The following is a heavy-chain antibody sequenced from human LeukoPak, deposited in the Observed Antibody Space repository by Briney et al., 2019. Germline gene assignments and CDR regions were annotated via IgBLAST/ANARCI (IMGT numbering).Heavy chain of an antibody. J-gene: IGHJ4*02. CDR1: GFIFTNYN. V-gene: IGHV3-21*03. Sequence: GGSLRLSCAASGFIFTNYNFNWVRQAPGKGLEWVSSISGGSTYIYYADSVRGRFTISRDNAKNSLYLQMNSLRAEDTAVYYCAREAGIWFGESYFDYWGQGTLVTVSS. CDR3: AREAGIWFGESYFDY. CDR2: ISGGSTYI. D-gene: IGHD3-10*01.